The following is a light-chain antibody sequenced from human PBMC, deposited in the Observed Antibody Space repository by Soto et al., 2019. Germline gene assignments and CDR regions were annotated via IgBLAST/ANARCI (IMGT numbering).Light chain of an antibody. CDR3: QQRSSWPLFS. Sequence: EMVLTQSPATMSLSPGERATLSCRASQSVNSSLAWYQQKPGQAPKLLIYDASNRSTGIPARFSGSGSGTDVTLAISSLEPEDFAVYYCQQRSSWPLFSFGKGTKLEIK. J-gene: IGKJ2*03. CDR2: DAS. CDR1: QSVNSS. V-gene: IGKV3-11*01.